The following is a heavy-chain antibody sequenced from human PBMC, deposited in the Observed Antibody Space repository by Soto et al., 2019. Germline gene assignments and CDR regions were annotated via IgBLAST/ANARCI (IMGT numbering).Heavy chain of an antibody. CDR1: GGSISSSNW. D-gene: IGHD5-12*01. CDR3: ASSLYLSSGYGGLGLNFDY. Sequence: QVQLQESGPGLVKPSGTLSLTCAVSGGSISSSNWWSWVRQPPGKGLEWIGEIYHSGSTNYNPSLKSRVTISVDKSKNQFSLRLSSVTAADTAVYYCASSLYLSSGYGGLGLNFDYWGQGTLVTVSS. CDR2: IYHSGST. J-gene: IGHJ4*02. V-gene: IGHV4-4*02.